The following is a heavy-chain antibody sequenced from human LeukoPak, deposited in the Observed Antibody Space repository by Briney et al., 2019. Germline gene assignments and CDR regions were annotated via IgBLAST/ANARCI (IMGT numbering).Heavy chain of an antibody. D-gene: IGHD3-22*01. CDR3: ARDSHYYDSSGSVFDY. CDR2: IIPIFGTA. Sequence: WASVKVSCKASGGTFSSYAISWVRQAPGQGLEWMGGIIPIFGTANYAQKFRGRVTITADESTSTAYMELSSLRSEDTAVYYCARDSHYYDSSGSVFDYWGQGTLVTVSS. CDR1: GGTFSSYA. J-gene: IGHJ4*02. V-gene: IGHV1-69*13.